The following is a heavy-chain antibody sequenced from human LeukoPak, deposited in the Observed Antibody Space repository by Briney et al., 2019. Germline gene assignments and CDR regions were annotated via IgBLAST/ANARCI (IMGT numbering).Heavy chain of an antibody. V-gene: IGHV3-48*02. D-gene: IGHD4-23*01. CDR1: ALTFSSYG. CDR3: ARHDFGGNSGDY. CDR2: IGTSSSTI. J-gene: IGHJ4*02. Sequence: GALILSCPAPALTFSSYGTTCVCRAPGKALAGVSYIGTSSSTIYYADSVKGRFTISRDNARNSLYLQMNSLRDEDTAVYSCARHDFGGNSGDYWGQGTLVTVSS.